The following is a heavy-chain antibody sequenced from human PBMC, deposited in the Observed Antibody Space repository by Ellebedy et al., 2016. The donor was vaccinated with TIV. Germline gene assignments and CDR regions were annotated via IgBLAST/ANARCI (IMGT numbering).Heavy chain of an antibody. V-gene: IGHV4-31*03. CDR3: ARGTVDCDSATCGNYYDS. D-gene: IGHD2-2*01. Sequence: MPSETLSLTCTVSGDSISRGGYYRTWIRQHPGRGLEWIGYIYSSGTSDSNPSLQSRVTISADPSKTQFSLNLTSVTAADTAVYFCARGTVDCDSATCGNYYDSWGQGTLVTVSS. J-gene: IGHJ4*02. CDR2: IYSSGTS. CDR1: GDSISRGGYY.